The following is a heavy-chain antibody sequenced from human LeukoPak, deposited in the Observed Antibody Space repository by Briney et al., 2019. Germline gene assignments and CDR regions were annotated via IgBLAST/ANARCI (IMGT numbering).Heavy chain of an antibody. J-gene: IGHJ4*02. CDR3: ARLHLRTAVGIKHFDV. D-gene: IGHD1-1*01. CDR1: GYMFSNYA. Sequence: ASVRVSCKASGYMFSNYAVMGGRQAPGRGLEWRGWINPYNGETHYPQRLQGRLPMTTDTSTATAHMELQSLTSADTADYYCARLHLRTAVGIKHFDVWGQGTLVTVSS. V-gene: IGHV1-18*01. CDR2: INPYNGET.